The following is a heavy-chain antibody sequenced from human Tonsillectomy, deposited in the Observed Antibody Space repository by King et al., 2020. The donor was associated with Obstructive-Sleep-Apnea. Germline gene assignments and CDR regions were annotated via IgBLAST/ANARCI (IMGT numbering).Heavy chain of an antibody. CDR1: GGSISSGNYY. CDR2: IYYSGKT. CDR3: ARVSDQLLSWVDY. J-gene: IGHJ4*02. Sequence: QLQESGPGLVKPSQTLSLTCTVSGGSISSGNYYWSWIRQPPGKGLEWIGDIYYSGKTYYNPSLKRRVTTSVDTSKSQFSLQLSSVTAADTAVYYCARVSDQLLSWVDYWGQGTLVTVSS. V-gene: IGHV4-30-4*01. D-gene: IGHD2-2*01.